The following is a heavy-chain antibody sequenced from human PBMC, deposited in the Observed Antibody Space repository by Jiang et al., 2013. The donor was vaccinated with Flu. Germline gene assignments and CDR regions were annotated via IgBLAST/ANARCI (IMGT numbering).Heavy chain of an antibody. Sequence: SGAEVKKPGSSVKVSCKASGGTFSINAISWVRQAPGQGLEWMGGIIPMFGTANYAQNFQGRVTITADKSTSTVYMALSSLRSEDTAVYYCARGPDSSGYYYFYWGQGTLVTVSS. J-gene: IGHJ4*02. V-gene: IGHV1-69*06. CDR2: IIPMFGTA. CDR3: ARGPDSSGYYYFY. CDR1: GGTFSINA. D-gene: IGHD3-22*01.